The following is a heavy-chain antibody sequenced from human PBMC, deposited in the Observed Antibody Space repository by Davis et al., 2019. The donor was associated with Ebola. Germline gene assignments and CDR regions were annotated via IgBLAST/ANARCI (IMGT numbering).Heavy chain of an antibody. V-gene: IGHV3-30*04. D-gene: IGHD5-18*01. Sequence: GGSLRLSCAASGFTFSSYAMHWVRQAPGKGLEWVAVISYDGSNKYYADSVKGRFTISRDNSKNTLYLQMNSLRAEDTAVYYCAKDLRTYSYGYTFFDYWGQGTLVTVSS. CDR3: AKDLRTYSYGYTFFDY. J-gene: IGHJ4*02. CDR1: GFTFSSYA. CDR2: ISYDGSNK.